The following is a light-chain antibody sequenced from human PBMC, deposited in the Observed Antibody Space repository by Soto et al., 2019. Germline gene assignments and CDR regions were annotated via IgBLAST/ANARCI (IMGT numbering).Light chain of an antibody. CDR1: HFVASGY. J-gene: IGKJ4*01. CDR2: GAS. CDR3: WQYENTSRS. V-gene: IGKV3-20*01. Sequence: RASHFVASGYLAWYQQKPVQAPRLVIYGASRRITGIPDRFSGTGCGRDYTLTISSLQPQDYAVSHCWQYENTSRSFGGGTKVDI.